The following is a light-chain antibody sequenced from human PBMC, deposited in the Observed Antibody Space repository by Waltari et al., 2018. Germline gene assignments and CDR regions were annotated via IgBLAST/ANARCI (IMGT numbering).Light chain of an antibody. V-gene: IGLV1-44*01. CDR3: AAWDDSLNGLV. CDR2: VNN. J-gene: IGLJ2*01. CDR1: SSNIAPNS. Sequence: QPVLTQPPPASATPGQKVVIPFSGRSSNIAPNSNNWYPKLPGAAPKLLIYVNNQRPSGVPDRFSGSKSGTSASLVVSGLQSDDEAEYYCAAWDDSLNGLVFGGGTKLTVL.